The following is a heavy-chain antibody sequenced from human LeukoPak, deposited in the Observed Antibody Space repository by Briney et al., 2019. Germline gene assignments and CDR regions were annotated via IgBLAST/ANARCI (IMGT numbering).Heavy chain of an antibody. CDR1: GYTFTSYG. CDR3: ARDQEYYDSSELEDDAFDI. J-gene: IGHJ3*02. V-gene: IGHV1-18*01. D-gene: IGHD3-22*01. Sequence: ASVKVSCKASGYTFTSYGISWVRQAPGQGLEWMGWISAYNGNTNYAQKLQGRVTMTTDTSTSTAHMELRSLRSDDTAVYYCARDQEYYDSSELEDDAFDIWGQGTMVTVSS. CDR2: ISAYNGNT.